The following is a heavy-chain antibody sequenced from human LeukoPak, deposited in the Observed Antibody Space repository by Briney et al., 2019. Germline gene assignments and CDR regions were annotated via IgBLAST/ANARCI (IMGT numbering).Heavy chain of an antibody. CDR1: GFTFSSYS. V-gene: IGHV3-21*01. J-gene: IGHJ4*02. D-gene: IGHD5-12*01. CDR2: ISSSSSYI. Sequence: PGGSLRLSCAASGFTFSSYSMNWVRQAPGKGLEWVSSISSSSSYISYADSVKGRFTISRDNAKKSLYLQINSRRAEDTAAYYWGREVWIPYYIDYWGQGTLVTVSS. CDR3: GREVWIPYYIDY.